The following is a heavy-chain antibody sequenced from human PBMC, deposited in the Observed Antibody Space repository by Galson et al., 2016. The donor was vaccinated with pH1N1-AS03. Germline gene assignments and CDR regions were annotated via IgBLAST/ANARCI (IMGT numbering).Heavy chain of an antibody. V-gene: IGHV3-48*01. CDR1: GFTFRNYN. CDR3: ARGYCTGGSCYGQFDH. Sequence: SLRLSCAASGFTFRNYNLNWVRQAPGKGLEWISYITGGSDTIFYADSVRGRFTISRDNAKNSVFLQMNSLRPDDTAVYYCARGYCTGGSCYGQFDHWGREPWSPSP. J-gene: IGHJ4*02. D-gene: IGHD2-15*01. CDR2: ITGGSDTI.